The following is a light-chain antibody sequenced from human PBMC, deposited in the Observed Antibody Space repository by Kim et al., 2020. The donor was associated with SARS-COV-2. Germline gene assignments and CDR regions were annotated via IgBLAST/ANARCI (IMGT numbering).Light chain of an antibody. CDR3: QQYSSLPYT. Sequence: DIQMTQSPSTLSASVGDRVTITCRASQRINNWMAWYQQKAGKAPNLLIYKASSLISGVPSRFSGSGSGTEFTLTISSLQPDDFASYYCQQYSSLPYTFGQGTKLEI. CDR2: KAS. J-gene: IGKJ2*01. CDR1: QRINNW. V-gene: IGKV1-5*03.